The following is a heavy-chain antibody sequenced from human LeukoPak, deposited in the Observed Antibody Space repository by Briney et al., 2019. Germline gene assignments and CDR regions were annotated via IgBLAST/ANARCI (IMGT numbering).Heavy chain of an antibody. CDR2: IGASGDT. D-gene: IGHD6-19*01. CDR3: ARSVPGGSGWMGSIDY. Sequence: GGSLRLSCAASGFTFRNYDMHWVRQVIGKGLEWVSAIGASGDTYYRDSVRGRFTISRENAKSSLFLQIDSLRAGDTAVYYCARSVPGGSGWMGSIDYWGQGTLVTVSS. V-gene: IGHV3-13*01. J-gene: IGHJ4*02. CDR1: GFTFRNYD.